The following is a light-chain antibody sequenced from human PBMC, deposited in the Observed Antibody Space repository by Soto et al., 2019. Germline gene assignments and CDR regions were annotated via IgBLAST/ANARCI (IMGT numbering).Light chain of an antibody. V-gene: IGKV3-15*01. CDR1: QSVSSK. J-gene: IGKJ1*01. CDR3: QQYNSWLWT. CDR2: GAS. Sequence: EIVMTQSPATLSVSPGEGATLSCRASQSVSSKLAWYQQKPGQAPRLLISGASTRATGIPARFSGSGSGTEFTLIISSLQSEDSAVYYCQQYNSWLWTFGQGTKVETK.